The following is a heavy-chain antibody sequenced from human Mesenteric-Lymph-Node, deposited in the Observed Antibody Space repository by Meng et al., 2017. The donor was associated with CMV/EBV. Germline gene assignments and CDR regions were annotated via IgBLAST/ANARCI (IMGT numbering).Heavy chain of an antibody. J-gene: IGHJ4*02. Sequence: GESLKISCAASGFTFDSYSMYWVRQTPGKGLEWVSSISSSSSYIYYADSVKGRFTISRDNAKNSLYLQMNSLRAEDTAVYYCARQSAVAGTYWGQGTLVTVSS. CDR2: ISSSSSYI. CDR3: ARQSAVAGTY. CDR1: GFTFDSYS. D-gene: IGHD6-19*01. V-gene: IGHV3-21*01.